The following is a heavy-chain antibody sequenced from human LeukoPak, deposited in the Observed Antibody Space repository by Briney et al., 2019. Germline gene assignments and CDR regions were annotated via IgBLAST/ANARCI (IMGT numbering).Heavy chain of an antibody. D-gene: IGHD4-17*01. J-gene: IGHJ4*02. V-gene: IGHV1-2*02. CDR3: ARSTVRSSRFDY. CDR2: INPNSGAT. CDR1: GYTFTGYY. Sequence: ASVKVSCKASGYTFTGYYMHWLRQAPGQGLEWMGWINPNSGATNCGQRFQGRVTMTRDTSINTAYMELSSLRSDDTAVYYCARSTVRSSRFDYWGQGTLVTVSS.